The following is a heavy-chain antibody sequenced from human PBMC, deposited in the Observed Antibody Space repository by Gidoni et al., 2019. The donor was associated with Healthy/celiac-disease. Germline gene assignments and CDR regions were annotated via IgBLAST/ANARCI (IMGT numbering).Heavy chain of an antibody. J-gene: IGHJ5*02. D-gene: IGHD4-17*01. CDR3: AGRGDPDYGDYGEGWFDP. Sequence: QVQLVQSGAEVKKPGSSVKVSCKASGGTFSSSAISWVRQAPGQGLEWMGGIIPIFGTANYAQKFQGRVTITADKSTSTAYMELSSLRSEDTAVYYCAGRGDPDYGDYGEGWFDPWGQGTLVTVSS. V-gene: IGHV1-69*06. CDR2: IIPIFGTA. CDR1: GGTFSSSA.